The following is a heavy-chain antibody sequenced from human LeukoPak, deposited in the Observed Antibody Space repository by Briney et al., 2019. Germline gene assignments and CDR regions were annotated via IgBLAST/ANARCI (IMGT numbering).Heavy chain of an antibody. V-gene: IGHV1-69*05. Sequence: GASVKVSCKASGGTFSSYAISWVRQAPGQGLEWMGRIIPIFGTANYAQKFQGRVTITTDESTSTAYMELSSLRSEDTAVYYCARHVYPNGGNPYWGQGTLVTVSS. D-gene: IGHD4-23*01. CDR2: IIPIFGTA. J-gene: IGHJ4*02. CDR1: GGTFSSYA. CDR3: ARHVYPNGGNPY.